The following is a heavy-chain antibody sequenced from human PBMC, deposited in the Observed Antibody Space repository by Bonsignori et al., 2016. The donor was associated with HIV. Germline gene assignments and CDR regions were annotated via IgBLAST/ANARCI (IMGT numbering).Heavy chain of an antibody. J-gene: IGHJ4*02. V-gene: IGHV3-30-3*01. Sequence: WIRQPPGKGLEWVTSISYDGSDKFYADFVKGRFTISRDNSKDTLYLQMDTLEAEDTALYYCARGHTLTPPLYWGQGTLVTVSS. CDR2: ISYDGSDK. CDR3: ARGHTLTPPLY. D-gene: IGHD2-15*01.